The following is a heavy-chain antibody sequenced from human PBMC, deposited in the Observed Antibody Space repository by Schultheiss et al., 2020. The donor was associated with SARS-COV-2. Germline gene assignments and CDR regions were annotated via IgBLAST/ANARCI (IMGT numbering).Heavy chain of an antibody. CDR1: GFTFSNSA. J-gene: IGHJ3*02. V-gene: IGHV3-21*01. Sequence: GESLKISCAASGFTFSNSAMNWVRQAPGKGLEWVSSISSSSSYIYYADSVKGRFTISRDNAKNSLYLQMNSLRAEDTAVYYCARDSVFNSYYDFWSGYYKAIWGQGTMVTVSS. D-gene: IGHD3-3*01. CDR2: ISSSSSYI. CDR3: ARDSVFNSYYDFWSGYYKAI.